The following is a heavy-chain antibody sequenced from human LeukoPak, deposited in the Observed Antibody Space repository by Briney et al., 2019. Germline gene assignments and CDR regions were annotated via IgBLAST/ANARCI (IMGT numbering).Heavy chain of an antibody. V-gene: IGHV4-30-2*01. CDR3: ARDGYNSAPFDY. J-gene: IGHJ4*02. Sequence: PSETPSLTCTVSGDSISSGGYFWSWIRQPPGKGLEWIGYISHYENAYYNPSLSSRVTMSVDKSKNQVSLKITSVTAADTAIYYCARDGYNSAPFDYWGPGTLVTVSS. CDR2: ISHYENA. CDR1: GDSISSGGYF. D-gene: IGHD5-24*01.